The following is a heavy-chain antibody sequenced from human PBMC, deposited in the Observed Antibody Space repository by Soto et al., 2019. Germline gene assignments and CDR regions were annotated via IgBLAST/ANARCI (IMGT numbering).Heavy chain of an antibody. CDR3: AREDDGGDRDYYGLDV. Sequence: TPSLTRAVSGGPSISQGFPRTLNPQSPGKGLEWIGYIHYTGSIMYNPSFKSRLTMAVDTTKNQFSLQLTSVTAADAAVYFCAREDDGGDRDYYGLDVWGQGTTVTVSS. CDR1: GGPSISQGFP. J-gene: IGHJ6*02. V-gene: IGHV4-30-4*08. CDR2: IHYTGSI. D-gene: IGHD2-21*02.